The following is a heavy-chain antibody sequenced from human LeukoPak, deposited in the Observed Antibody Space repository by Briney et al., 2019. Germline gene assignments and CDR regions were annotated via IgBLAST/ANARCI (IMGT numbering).Heavy chain of an antibody. CDR1: GFTFSTFD. CDR3: AKDNRPHYYYGMDV. J-gene: IGHJ6*02. V-gene: IGHV3-30*18. Sequence: GGSLRLSCAASGFTFSTFDMHWVRQAPGKGLEWVAVISSGGTNKYYADSVKGRFTISRDNSKNTLYLQMNSLRAEDTAVYYCAKDNRPHYYYGMDVWGQGTTVTVSS. CDR2: ISSGGTNK.